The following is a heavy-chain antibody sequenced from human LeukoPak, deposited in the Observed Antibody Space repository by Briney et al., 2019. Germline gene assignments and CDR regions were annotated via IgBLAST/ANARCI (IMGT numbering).Heavy chain of an antibody. CDR2: IYHSGST. D-gene: IGHD5-24*01. CDR1: GVSISSGGYY. J-gene: IGHJ4*02. CDR3: ARFVEMATIFDY. V-gene: IGHV4-39*07. Sequence: SETLSLTCTVSGVSISSGGYYWSWIRQPPGKGLEWIGEIYHSGSTNYNPSLKSRVTISVDKSKNQFSLKLSSVTAADTAVYYCARFVEMATIFDYWGQGTLVTVSS.